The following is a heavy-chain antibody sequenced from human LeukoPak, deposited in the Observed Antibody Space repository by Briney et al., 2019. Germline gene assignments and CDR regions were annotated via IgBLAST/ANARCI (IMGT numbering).Heavy chain of an antibody. Sequence: PGGSLRLSCAASGLTFSSYAMIWVRQAPGKGLEWVSSISSTSSHIYYADSVKGRFTISRDNAKNSLYLQMSSLRVEDTAVYYCARGREGIAVRWWVEETRWHFLDPWGQGTLVTVSS. J-gene: IGHJ5*02. CDR2: ISSTSSHI. CDR1: GLTFSSYA. D-gene: IGHD6-19*01. CDR3: ARGREGIAVRWWVEETRWHFLDP. V-gene: IGHV3-21*01.